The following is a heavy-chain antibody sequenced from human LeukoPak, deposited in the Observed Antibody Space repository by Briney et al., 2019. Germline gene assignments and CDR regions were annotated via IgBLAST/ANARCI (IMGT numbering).Heavy chain of an antibody. D-gene: IGHD6-13*01. J-gene: IGHJ4*02. V-gene: IGHV3-23*01. CDR2: VSGNGGTT. CDR1: GFTFSSFA. CDR3: AKIGAAGASDY. Sequence: GGSLRLSCAASGFTFSSFAKTWVRQAPGKGLEGVSSVSGNGGTTYYADSVKGRFTISRDNSKNTLYLQMNSLRAEDTAVYYCAKIGAAGASDYWGKGALVTVSS.